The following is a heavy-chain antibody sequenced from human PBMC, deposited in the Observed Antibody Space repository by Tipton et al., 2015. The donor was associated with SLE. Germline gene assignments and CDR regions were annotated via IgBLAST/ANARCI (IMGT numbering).Heavy chain of an antibody. V-gene: IGHV4-59*01. CDR2: MRHSGIT. J-gene: IGHJ4*02. Sequence: GLVKPSETLSLTCSVSGASISTYYWGWIRQAPGRGLEWVGCMRHSGITNYNPSLKSRVTMSVGTSKNQLSLNLNSVTAADTAVYYCARGGGDSNSCQDFDRWGQGTLVTVSS. CDR3: ARGGGDSNSCQDFDR. CDR1: GASISTYY. D-gene: IGHD6-13*01.